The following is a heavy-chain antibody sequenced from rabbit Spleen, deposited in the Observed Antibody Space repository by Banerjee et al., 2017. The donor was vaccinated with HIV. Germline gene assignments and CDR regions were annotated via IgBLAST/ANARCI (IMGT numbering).Heavy chain of an antibody. Sequence: QEQLEESGGDLVKPEGSLTLTCKASGFDFSSTYWIFWVRQAPGKGPEWIGCIYTGSGGSTYYASWVNGRFTISKTSSTTVTLQMTSLTVADTATYFCARLFAYASYAAFGYATLDYFDLWGPGTLVTVS. CDR2: IYTGSGGST. CDR1: GFDFSSTYW. D-gene: IGHD6-1*01. J-gene: IGHJ4*01. V-gene: IGHV1S45*01. CDR3: ARLFAYASYAAFGYATLDYFDL.